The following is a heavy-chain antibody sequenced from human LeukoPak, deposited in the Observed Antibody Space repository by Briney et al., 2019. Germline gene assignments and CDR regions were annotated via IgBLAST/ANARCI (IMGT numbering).Heavy chain of an antibody. CDR3: ARDAGGDFQH. V-gene: IGHV1-18*01. Sequence: AAGKVSFKAAGYTFTIYGIGWVRQAPGQGLGLMGWISAYNGNTNYAQKLQGRVTITTHTSTRTAYMELRSLRSDAAAVYYCARDAGGDFQHWGQGTLVTVSS. CDR1: GYTFTIYG. CDR2: ISAYNGNT. J-gene: IGHJ1*01. D-gene: IGHD1-26*01.